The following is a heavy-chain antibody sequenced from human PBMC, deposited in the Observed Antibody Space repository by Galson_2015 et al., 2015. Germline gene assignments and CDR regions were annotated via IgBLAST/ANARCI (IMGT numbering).Heavy chain of an antibody. V-gene: IGHV3-33*01. D-gene: IGHD3-3*01. J-gene: IGHJ4*02. CDR2: IWYDGSNK. CDR3: ARDNRRLRFLEWSFDY. CDR1: GFTFSSYG. Sequence: SLRLSCAASGFTFSSYGIHWVRQAPGKGLEWVAVIWYDGSNKYYADSVKGRFTISRDNSKNTLYLQMNSLRAEDTAMYYCARDNRRLRFLEWSFDYWGQGTLVTVSS.